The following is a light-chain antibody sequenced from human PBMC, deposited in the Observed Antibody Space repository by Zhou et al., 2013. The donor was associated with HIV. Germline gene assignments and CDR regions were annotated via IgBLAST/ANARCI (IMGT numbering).Light chain of an antibody. CDR3: QQYNDLSAWT. Sequence: DIQMTQSPSTLSASVGDRVTITCRASQSINTWLAWYQQKPGKAPKLLIYRASSLESGVPSRFSGSGSGTEFTLTISSLQPDDFATYHCQQYNDLSAWTFGQGPRWKS. V-gene: IGKV1-5*03. CDR2: RAS. J-gene: IGKJ1*01. CDR1: QSINTW.